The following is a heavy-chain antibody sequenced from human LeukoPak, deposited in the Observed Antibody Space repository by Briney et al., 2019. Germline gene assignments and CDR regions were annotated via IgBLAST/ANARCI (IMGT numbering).Heavy chain of an antibody. D-gene: IGHD2-15*01. V-gene: IGHV1-2*06. CDR3: ARDPLYCSGGSCHTNWFDP. J-gene: IGHJ5*02. Sequence: ASVKVSCKASGYTFTGYYMHWVRQATGQGLEWMGRINPNSGGTNYAQKFQGRVTMTRDTSISTAYMELSRLRSDDTAVYYCARDPLYCSGGSCHTNWFDPWGQGTLVTVSS. CDR1: GYTFTGYY. CDR2: INPNSGGT.